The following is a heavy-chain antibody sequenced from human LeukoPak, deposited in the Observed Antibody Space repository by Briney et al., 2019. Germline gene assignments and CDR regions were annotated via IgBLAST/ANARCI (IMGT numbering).Heavy chain of an antibody. Sequence: GGSLRLSCAASGFTFSSYWMSWVRQAPGKGLEWVSYISSSGSTIYYADSLKGRFTISRDNAENSVYLQMNNLGAGDTAVYYCARDDGGNFNDAFDIWGQGTMVTVSS. CDR3: ARDDGGNFNDAFDI. J-gene: IGHJ3*02. D-gene: IGHD4-23*01. CDR1: GFTFSSYW. V-gene: IGHV3-48*04. CDR2: ISSSGSTI.